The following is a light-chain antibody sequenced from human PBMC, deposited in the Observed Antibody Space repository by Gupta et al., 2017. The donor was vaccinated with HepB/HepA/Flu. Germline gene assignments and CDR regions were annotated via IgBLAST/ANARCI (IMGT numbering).Light chain of an antibody. Sequence: EFVLTQYPATLSLSPGERVTLSCRASQSVSLSLAWYQQKPGQAPRLLVYDAFSRAAGVPPRFSGVESGTDFTLTISRLEPEDFAVYYCQQRANWPLVSFGQRTRLDI. CDR1: QSVSLS. CDR2: DAF. CDR3: QQRANWPLVS. V-gene: IGKV3-11*01. J-gene: IGKJ5*01.